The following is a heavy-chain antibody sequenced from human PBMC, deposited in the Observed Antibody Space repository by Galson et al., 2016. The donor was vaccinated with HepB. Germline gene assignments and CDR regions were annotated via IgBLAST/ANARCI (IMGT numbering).Heavy chain of an antibody. CDR3: AKPSGTSGPCGMDV. Sequence: SLRLSCAASGFLFDSYWIHWVRQAPGKGLVWVARINSYGTTTSYADSGKGRFTISRDNAKTMVYLQMDSLRPEDTGVYYCAKPSGTSGPCGMDVWGKGTTIKVSP. CDR2: INSYGTTT. J-gene: IGHJ6*04. D-gene: IGHD1-1*01. CDR1: GFLFDSYW. V-gene: IGHV3-74*01.